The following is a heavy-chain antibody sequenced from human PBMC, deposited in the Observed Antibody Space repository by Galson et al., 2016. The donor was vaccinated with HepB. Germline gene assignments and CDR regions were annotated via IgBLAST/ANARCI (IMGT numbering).Heavy chain of an antibody. D-gene: IGHD3-10*01. CDR2: ITSDSRNI. CDR3: ASSVRGSGSPPGGY. Sequence: SLRLSCAGSGLTFSRKGMGWVRQAPGKGLEWISYITSDSRNIYYADSVKGRFTISRDNSKNTLYLQMNSLRAEDTAVYYCASSVRGSGSPPGGYWGQGILVTVSS. J-gene: IGHJ4*02. V-gene: IGHV3-48*01. CDR1: GLTFSRKG.